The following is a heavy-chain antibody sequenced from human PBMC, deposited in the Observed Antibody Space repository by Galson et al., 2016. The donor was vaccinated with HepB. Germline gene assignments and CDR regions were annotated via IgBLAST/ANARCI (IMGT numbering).Heavy chain of an antibody. V-gene: IGHV4-4*07. CDR2: FYTSGNT. D-gene: IGHD3-3*01. J-gene: IGHJ6*04. CDR1: GASFTSYY. CDR3: AREWGRITFFGAAKPHYNGLDV. Sequence: SETLSLTCTVSGASFTSYYWSWIRQPAGKGLEWIGRFYTSGNTYYNPSLKSRLTMSVDTSKNQFSLKLSSVTAADTTVYYCAREWGRITFFGAAKPHYNGLDVWGKGTTVIVSS.